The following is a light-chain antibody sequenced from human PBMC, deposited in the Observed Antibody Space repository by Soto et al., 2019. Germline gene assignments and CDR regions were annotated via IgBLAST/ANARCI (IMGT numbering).Light chain of an antibody. V-gene: IGKV3-11*01. CDR2: DAS. CDR1: QSVSSY. Sequence: EIVLTQSPATLSLSPGERATLSCRASQSVSSYLAWYQQKPGQGPRLLIYDASNRATGIPARFSGSGSGTDVTLTISYREPEDFAGYYCQQRSSWRSWTFGQGTKVEIK. J-gene: IGKJ1*01. CDR3: QQRSSWRSWT.